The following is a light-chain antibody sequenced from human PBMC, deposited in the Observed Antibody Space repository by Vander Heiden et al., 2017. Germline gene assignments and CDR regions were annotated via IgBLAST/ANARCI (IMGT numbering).Light chain of an antibody. V-gene: IGKV1-9*01. Sequence: DIQLTHSPSFLSASVGDRVTITCRASQGISSYLAWYQQTPGKAPKLLISSASALQSGVPSRFSGSGSGTEFTLTINSLQPEDSATFYCEHLNNFPLTFGDGTKVEI. CDR3: EHLNNFPLT. CDR1: QGISSY. J-gene: IGKJ4*01. CDR2: SAS.